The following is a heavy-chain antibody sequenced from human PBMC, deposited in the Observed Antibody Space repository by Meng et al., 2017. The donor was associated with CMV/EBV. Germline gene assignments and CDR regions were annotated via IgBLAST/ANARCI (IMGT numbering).Heavy chain of an antibody. CDR1: GYTFTGYY. J-gene: IGHJ4*02. Sequence: QVHLVQSGAEVKKPGASVKVSCKASGYTFTGYYMHWVRQAPGQGLEWMGWINPNSGGTNYAQKFQGRVTMTRDTSISTAYMELSRLRSDDTAVYYCARVQVRGEMATPAGYWGQGTLVTVSS. V-gene: IGHV1-2*02. CDR2: INPNSGGT. D-gene: IGHD5-24*01. CDR3: ARVQVRGEMATPAGY.